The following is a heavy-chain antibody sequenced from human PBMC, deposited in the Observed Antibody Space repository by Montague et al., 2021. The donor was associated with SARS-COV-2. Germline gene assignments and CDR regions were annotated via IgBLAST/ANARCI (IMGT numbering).Heavy chain of an antibody. D-gene: IGHD6-13*01. CDR3: ATAPIYRSSWYDYFDY. CDR2: INYSGST. V-gene: IGHV4-59*01. Sequence: SETLSLTCTVSGYSMNNYYWSWILQPPGKELEWIGYINYSGSTHYNPSLQSRVTLSKDTSKNQFSLRLTSVTAADRSMYFCATAPIYRSSWYDYFDYWGQGALVTVSS. J-gene: IGHJ4*02. CDR1: GYSMNNYY.